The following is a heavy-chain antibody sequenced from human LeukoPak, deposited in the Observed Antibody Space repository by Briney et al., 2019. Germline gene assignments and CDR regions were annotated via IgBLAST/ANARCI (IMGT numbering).Heavy chain of an antibody. J-gene: IGHJ4*02. D-gene: IGHD3-10*01. CDR3: ARDEELYFDY. V-gene: IGHV4-59*01. Sequence: SETLSLTCTVSGGSISSYYWSWIRQPPGKGLEWIGYIYYSGSTNYNPSLKSRVTISVDTSKNQFSLKLSSVTAADTAVYYCARDEELYFDYWGQGTLVTVSS. CDR1: GGSISSYY. CDR2: IYYSGST.